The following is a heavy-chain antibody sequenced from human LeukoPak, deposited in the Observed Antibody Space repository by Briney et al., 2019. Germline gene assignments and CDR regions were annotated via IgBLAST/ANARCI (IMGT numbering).Heavy chain of an antibody. CDR1: GFTFSSYA. J-gene: IGHJ6*02. D-gene: IGHD3-22*01. Sequence: GGSLRLSCAVSGFTFSSYAMSWVRQAPGKGLEWVSGISGSGDSTYYADSVKGRFTASRDNSKNTVYLQMISLRAEDTAVYYCVKGKESNHYDGSGSFAYYYYSMDVWGQGTTVTVSS. V-gene: IGHV3-23*01. CDR3: VKGKESNHYDGSGSFAYYYYSMDV. CDR2: ISGSGDST.